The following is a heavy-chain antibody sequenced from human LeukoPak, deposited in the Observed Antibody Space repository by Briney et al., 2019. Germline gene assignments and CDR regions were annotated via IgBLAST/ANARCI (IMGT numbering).Heavy chain of an antibody. CDR3: AGDISGYFNTRGEGY. V-gene: IGHV3-9*01. CDR1: GFTFDNYA. D-gene: IGHD3-22*01. Sequence: GGSLRLSCAASGFTFDNYAMHWVRQAPGKGLEWVSGIAWNSGNTGFADSVKGRFTISRDNAKNSLYLQMNSLRAEDTAVYYCAGDISGYFNTRGEGYWGQGTLVTVSS. J-gene: IGHJ4*02. CDR2: IAWNSGNT.